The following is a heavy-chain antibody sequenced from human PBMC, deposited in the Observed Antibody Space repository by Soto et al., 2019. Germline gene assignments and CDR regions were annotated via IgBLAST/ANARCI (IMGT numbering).Heavy chain of an antibody. CDR2: ISYDGSNK. J-gene: IGHJ6*02. D-gene: IGHD3-22*01. V-gene: IGHV3-30-3*01. CDR3: ASADDSSGYYYYYYCMDA. CDR1: GFTFSSYA. Sequence: QVQLVESGGGVVQPGRSLRLSCAASGFTFSSYAMHWVRQAPGKGLEWVAVISYDGSNKYYADSVKGRFTISRDNSNNTLYLQLNSLRAADTAVYYRASADDSSGYYYYYYCMDAWGQGTTVTVFS.